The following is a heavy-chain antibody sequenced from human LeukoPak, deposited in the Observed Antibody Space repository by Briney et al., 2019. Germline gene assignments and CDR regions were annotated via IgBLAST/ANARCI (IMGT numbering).Heavy chain of an antibody. CDR3: ARDARDTAMRAFDI. Sequence: GASVKVSCKASGYTFTGYYMHWVRQAPGQGLEWMGVINPSGGSTSYAQKFQGRVIMTRDTSTSTVYMELSSLRSEDTAVYYCARDARDTAMRAFDIWGQGTMVTVSS. CDR2: INPSGGST. V-gene: IGHV1-46*01. D-gene: IGHD5-18*01. CDR1: GYTFTGYY. J-gene: IGHJ3*02.